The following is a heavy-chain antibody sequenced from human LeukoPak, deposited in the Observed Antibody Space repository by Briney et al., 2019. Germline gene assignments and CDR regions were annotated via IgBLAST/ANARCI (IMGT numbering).Heavy chain of an antibody. CDR1: GYTFTSYG. Sequence: ASVKVSCKASGYTFTSYGISWVRQAPGQGLEWMGWISAYNGNTNYAQKLQGRVTMTTDTSTSTAYMELRSQRSDDTAVYYCAREFREAVAGIPYFDYWGQGTLVTVSS. J-gene: IGHJ4*02. D-gene: IGHD6-19*01. CDR3: AREFREAVAGIPYFDY. CDR2: ISAYNGNT. V-gene: IGHV1-18*01.